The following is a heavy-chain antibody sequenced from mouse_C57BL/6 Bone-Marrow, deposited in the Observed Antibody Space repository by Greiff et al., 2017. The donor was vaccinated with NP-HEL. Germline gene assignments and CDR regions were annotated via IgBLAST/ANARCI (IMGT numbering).Heavy chain of an antibody. J-gene: IGHJ4*01. CDR1: GFTFSSYG. V-gene: IGHV5-6*01. CDR2: ISSGGSYT. D-gene: IGHD1-1*01. CDR3: ARVLDYYAMDY. Sequence: EVMLVESGGDLVKPGGSLKLSCAASGFTFSSYGMSWVRQTPDKRLEWVATISSGGSYTYYPDSVKGRFTISRDNAKNTLYLQMSSLKSEDTAMYYCARVLDYYAMDYWGQGTSVTVSS.